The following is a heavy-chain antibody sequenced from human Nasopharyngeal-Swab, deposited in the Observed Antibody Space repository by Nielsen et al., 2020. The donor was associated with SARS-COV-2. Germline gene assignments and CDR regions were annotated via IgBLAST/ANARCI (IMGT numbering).Heavy chain of an antibody. Sequence: SVQVSCKASGGTFSSYAISWVRQAPGQGLEWMGRIIPILGIANYAQKFQGRVTITADKSTSTAYMELSSLRSEDTAVYYCATSSGYIVVVPAAIRRYYGMDVWGQGTTVTASS. J-gene: IGHJ6*02. CDR1: GGTFSSYA. CDR2: IIPILGIA. V-gene: IGHV1-69*04. CDR3: ATSSGYIVVVPAAIRRYYGMDV. D-gene: IGHD2-2*01.